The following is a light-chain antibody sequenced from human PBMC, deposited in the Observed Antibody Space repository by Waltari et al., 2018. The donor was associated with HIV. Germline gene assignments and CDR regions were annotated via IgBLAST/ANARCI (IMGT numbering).Light chain of an antibody. CDR2: HAS. CDR3: QQSDSLPGT. J-gene: IGKJ1*01. CDR1: QRIGSK. Sequence: EIVLTQSPDFQSVTPKEKVTLTCRASQRIGSKLPGDRQNPAQSPKPPIKHASQSLLGVPSRSSGSRPGKDFPLTINGLEAEDVATYYCQQSDSLPGTFGQGSKVEIK. V-gene: IGKV6-21*01.